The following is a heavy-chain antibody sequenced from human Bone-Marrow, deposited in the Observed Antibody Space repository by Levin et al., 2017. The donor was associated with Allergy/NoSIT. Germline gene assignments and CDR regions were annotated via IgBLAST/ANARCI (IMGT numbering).Heavy chain of an antibody. J-gene: IGHJ4*02. Sequence: GGSLRLSCAASGFSFDDYAMHWLRRAPGKGLEWVAGVTWDSFIVDYADSVKGRFTISRDNAKDYLYLQMNSLRVEDTAFYYCAKDIWRNPRCFDFFDHWGLGTAVTVSS. CDR2: VTWDSFIV. V-gene: IGHV3-9*01. D-gene: IGHD3-9*01. CDR3: AKDIWRNPRCFDFFDH. CDR1: GFSFDDYA.